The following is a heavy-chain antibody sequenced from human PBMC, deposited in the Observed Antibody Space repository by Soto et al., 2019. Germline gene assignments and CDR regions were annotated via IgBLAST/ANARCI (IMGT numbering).Heavy chain of an antibody. CDR2: IRSKANSYAT. CDR3: TPGKPLEAAGTYHGPY. J-gene: IGHJ4*02. V-gene: IGHV3-73*01. Sequence: XVFLWLSCAASGFSFSGSAVHWVRQASGKGLEWVGRIRSKANSYATAYAASVKGRFTISRDDSKNTAYLQMNSLKTEDTAVYYCTPGKPLEAAGTYHGPYWGQGTLVTVSS. CDR1: GFSFSGSA. D-gene: IGHD6-13*01.